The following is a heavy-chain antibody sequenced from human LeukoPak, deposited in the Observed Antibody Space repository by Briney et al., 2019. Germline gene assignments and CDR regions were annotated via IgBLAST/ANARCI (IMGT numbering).Heavy chain of an antibody. CDR2: ISYDGSNK. D-gene: IGHD3-10*01. J-gene: IGHJ5*02. CDR3: AKDAGSGSYPNWFDP. Sequence: PGGSLRLSCAASGFTFSSYGMHWVRQAPGKGLEWVAVISYDGSNKYYADSVKGRFTISRDNSKNTLYLQMNSLRAEDTAVYYCAKDAGSGSYPNWFDPWGQGTLVTVSS. CDR1: GFTFSSYG. V-gene: IGHV3-30*18.